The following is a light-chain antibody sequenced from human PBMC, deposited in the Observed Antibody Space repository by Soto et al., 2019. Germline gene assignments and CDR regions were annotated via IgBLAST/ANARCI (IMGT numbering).Light chain of an antibody. Sequence: EIVVTQSPATLSVSPGERATLSCRASQSVSSNLAWYQQKPGRAPRLLIYAASTRATGVPARFSGSGSGTEFTLTISSLQSEDCAVYYCQQYDDWPPWTFGQGTKVDIK. V-gene: IGKV3-15*01. CDR2: AAS. CDR1: QSVSSN. J-gene: IGKJ1*01. CDR3: QQYDDWPPWT.